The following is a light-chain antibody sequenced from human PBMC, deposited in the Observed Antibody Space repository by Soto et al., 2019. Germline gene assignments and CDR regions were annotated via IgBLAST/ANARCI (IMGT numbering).Light chain of an antibody. CDR3: QQVNSHPLT. V-gene: IGKV1-9*01. CDR2: AAS. J-gene: IGKJ4*01. CDR1: QGIGTY. Sequence: DIQLTQSSSFLSASVGDRVTITCRASQGIGTYVAWYQQKPGTAPILLIYAASTLQSGVPSRFSGSVSGTEFTLTISSRQPEYFATYYCQQVNSHPLTFGGGTKV.